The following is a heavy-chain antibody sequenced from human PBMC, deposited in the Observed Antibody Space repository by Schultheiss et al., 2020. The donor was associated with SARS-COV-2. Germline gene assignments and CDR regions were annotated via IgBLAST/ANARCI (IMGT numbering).Heavy chain of an antibody. Sequence: GSLRLSCAVYGGSFSGYYWSWIRQPPGKGLEWIGEINHSGSTNYNPSLKSRVTISVDTSKNQFSLKLNSVTAADTAVYYCARSHRRGWFDPWGQGTLVTVSS. CDR3: ARSHRRGWFDP. CDR1: GGSFSGYY. J-gene: IGHJ5*02. V-gene: IGHV4-34*01. D-gene: IGHD3-10*01. CDR2: INHSGST.